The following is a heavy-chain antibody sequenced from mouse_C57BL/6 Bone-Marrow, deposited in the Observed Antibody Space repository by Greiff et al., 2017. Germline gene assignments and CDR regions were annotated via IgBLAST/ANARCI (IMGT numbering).Heavy chain of an antibody. V-gene: IGHV2-9-1*01. J-gene: IGHJ4*01. Sequence: QVQLKESGPGLVAPSQSLSITCTVSGFSLTSYAISWVRQPPGKGLEWLGVIWPGGGTNYNSALKSRLSISKDNSKSQVFLKMNSLQTDDTARYYCARKGSYYAMDYWGQGTSVTVSS. CDR1: GFSLTSYA. CDR3: ARKGSYYAMDY. CDR2: IWPGGGT.